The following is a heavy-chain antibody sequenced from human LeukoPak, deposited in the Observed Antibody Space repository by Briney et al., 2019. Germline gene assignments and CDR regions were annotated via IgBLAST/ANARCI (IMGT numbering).Heavy chain of an antibody. V-gene: IGHV5-51*01. D-gene: IGHD6-13*01. Sequence: GESLKISCQRSGYSFTNYWIGWVRPMPGKGLEWMGIIYPGDLDTNYGPSFQGQVTISADKSIRPAYLQWSSLKASDTASYYCARQNGLASAPDYWGQGTLVTVSS. CDR2: IYPGDLDT. CDR3: ARQNGLASAPDY. J-gene: IGHJ4*02. CDR1: GYSFTNYW.